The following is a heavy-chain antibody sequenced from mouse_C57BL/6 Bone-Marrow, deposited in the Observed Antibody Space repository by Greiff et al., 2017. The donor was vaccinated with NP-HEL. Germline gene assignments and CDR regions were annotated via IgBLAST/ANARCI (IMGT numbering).Heavy chain of an antibody. CDR1: GYTFTSYW. Sequence: QVHVKQSGAELAKPGASVKLSCKASGYTFTSYWMHWVKQRPGQGLEWIGYINPSSGYTKYNQKFKDKATLTADKSSSTAYMQLSSLTYEDSAVYYCAPVYYGSSYPYAMDYWGQGTSVTVSS. J-gene: IGHJ4*01. CDR3: APVYYGSSYPYAMDY. V-gene: IGHV1-7*01. CDR2: INPSSGYT. D-gene: IGHD1-1*01.